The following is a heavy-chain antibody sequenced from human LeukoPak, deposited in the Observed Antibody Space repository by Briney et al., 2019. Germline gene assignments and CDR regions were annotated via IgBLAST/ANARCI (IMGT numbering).Heavy chain of an antibody. V-gene: IGHV3-30*18. J-gene: IGHJ4*02. CDR3: AKDWGNWGYGYYFDH. Sequence: GRSLGLYCAASGFTFSTYGMHWVRQAPGKGLEWVAVISFDGSNKYYPDSVKGRFTTSRDNSKNTLYLQMNSLRAEDTAVYYCAKDWGNWGYGYYFDHWGQGTLVTVSS. D-gene: IGHD7-27*01. CDR1: GFTFSTYG. CDR2: ISFDGSNK.